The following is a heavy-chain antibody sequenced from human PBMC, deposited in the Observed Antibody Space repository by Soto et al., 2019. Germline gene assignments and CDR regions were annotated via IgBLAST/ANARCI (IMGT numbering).Heavy chain of an antibody. Sequence: VQLVESGGGVVQPGRSLRLSCAASGFTFSDYAMHWVRQAPGKGLEWVAVVSHDGRNTHYADSVKGRFTISRDSSKNTVSREMTCLRAGDTAVYYCAKGGRQWLVTSDFNYWGQGALVTVSS. J-gene: IGHJ4*02. D-gene: IGHD6-19*01. CDR1: GFTFSDYA. CDR3: AKGGRQWLVTSDFNY. V-gene: IGHV3-30*18. CDR2: VSHDGRNT.